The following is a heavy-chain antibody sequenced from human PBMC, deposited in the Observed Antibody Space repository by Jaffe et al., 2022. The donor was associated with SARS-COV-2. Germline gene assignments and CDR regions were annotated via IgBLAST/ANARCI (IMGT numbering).Heavy chain of an antibody. D-gene: IGHD2-15*01. J-gene: IGHJ4*02. CDR3: ARDAYCSGGSCYSDY. CDR1: GFTFSSYN. Sequence: EVQLVESGGGLVKPGGSLRLSCAASGFTFSSYNMNWVRQAPGKGLEWVSSISSSSSYIYYADSVKGRFTISRDNAKNSLYLQMNSLRAEDTAVYYCARDAYCSGGSCYSDYWGQGTLVTVSS. V-gene: IGHV3-21*01. CDR2: ISSSSSYI.